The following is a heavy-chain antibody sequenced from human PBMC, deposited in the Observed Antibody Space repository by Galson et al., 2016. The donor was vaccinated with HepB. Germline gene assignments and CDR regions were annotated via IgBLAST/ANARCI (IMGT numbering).Heavy chain of an antibody. CDR3: AKEGRLGDGLDV. Sequence: SLRLSCAASGFTFRSYGMNWVRQAPGKGLKWVSGISGSGGGAYYGDSVKGRFTISRDNSKNTLNLQIYSLRAEDTAVYYCAKEGRLGDGLDVWGQGTTVTVSS. V-gene: IGHV3-23*01. CDR1: GFTFRSYG. CDR2: ISGSGGGA. J-gene: IGHJ6*02. D-gene: IGHD3-10*01.